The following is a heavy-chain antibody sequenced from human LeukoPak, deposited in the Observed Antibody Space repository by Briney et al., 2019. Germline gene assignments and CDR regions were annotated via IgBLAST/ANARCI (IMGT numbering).Heavy chain of an antibody. CDR1: GFTFSSYA. Sequence: GGSLRLSCAASGFTFSSYAMSWVRQAPGKGLEWVSAISGSGGSTYYADSVKGRFTISRDNSKNTLYLQMNSLRAEYTAVYYCAKHSRSSIDAFDIWGQGSMVTVSS. V-gene: IGHV3-23*01. CDR2: ISGSGGST. D-gene: IGHD6-6*01. J-gene: IGHJ3*02. CDR3: AKHSRSSIDAFDI.